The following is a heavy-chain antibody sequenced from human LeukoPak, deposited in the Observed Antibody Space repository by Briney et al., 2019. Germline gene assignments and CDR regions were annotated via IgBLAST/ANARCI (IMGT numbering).Heavy chain of an antibody. V-gene: IGHV3-20*04. Sequence: RSGGSLRLSCAASGFTFDDYAMSWVRQDPGKGLEWVSGLTRNGGSTGYADSVKGRFTISRDNAKNSLYLQMNSLRAEDTAVYYCARAVGATNLWGQGTLVTVSS. CDR1: GFTFDDYA. CDR3: ARAVGATNL. CDR2: LTRNGGST. J-gene: IGHJ5*02. D-gene: IGHD1-26*01.